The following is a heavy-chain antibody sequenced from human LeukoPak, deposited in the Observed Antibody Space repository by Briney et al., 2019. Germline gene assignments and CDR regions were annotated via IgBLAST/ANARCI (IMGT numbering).Heavy chain of an antibody. J-gene: IGHJ4*02. CDR1: GGSISSGDYY. D-gene: IGHD6-13*01. CDR2: IYYSGST. V-gene: IGHV4-30-4*01. CDR3: AKKTSSSWCFDY. Sequence: SETLSLTCTVSGGSISSGDYYWSWIRQPPGKGLEGIGYIYYSGSTYYNPSLKSRVTISLDTSKNQYSLRLSSVTAADTAVYYCAKKTSSSWCFDYWGQGTLVTVSS.